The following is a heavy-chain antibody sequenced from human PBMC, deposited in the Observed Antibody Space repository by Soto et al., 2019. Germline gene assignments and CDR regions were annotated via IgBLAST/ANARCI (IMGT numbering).Heavy chain of an antibody. J-gene: IGHJ4*02. V-gene: IGHV3-7*01. CDR2: IKQDGSVK. D-gene: IGHD3-10*01. CDR3: ARDGHPEFPYYFDY. CDR1: GFTFSSYW. Sequence: GGSLRLSCAASGFTFSSYWMSWVRQAPGKGLEWVANIKQDGSVKYYVDSVKGRFTISRDNAKNSLYLQMNSLRAEDTAVYYCARDGHPEFPYYFDYGGQGTLVTVSS.